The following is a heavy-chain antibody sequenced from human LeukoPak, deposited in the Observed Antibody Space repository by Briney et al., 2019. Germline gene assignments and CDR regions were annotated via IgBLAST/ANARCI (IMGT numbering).Heavy chain of an antibody. J-gene: IGHJ4*02. CDR2: IKPNSGVT. CDR1: GYTFATYF. D-gene: IGHD2-21*02. CDR3: ARPTYCGSNCYFNFDY. Sequence: PGASVKVSCKTSGYTFATYFMHWVRQAPGQGLEWIGYIKPNSGVTNYAQKFRGRVTMTWDTSISTAYIELSGLTSDDTAIYYCARPTYCGSNCYFNFDYWGQGTLVTVSS. V-gene: IGHV1-2*02.